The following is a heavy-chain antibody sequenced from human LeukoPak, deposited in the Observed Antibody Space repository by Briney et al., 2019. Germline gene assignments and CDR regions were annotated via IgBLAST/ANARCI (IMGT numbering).Heavy chain of an antibody. D-gene: IGHD6-6*01. V-gene: IGHV3-74*01. CDR2: INSDGSST. CDR1: GFTFSSYW. Sequence: GGSLRLSCAASGFTFSSYWMRWVRQAPGKGLVWVSRINSDGSSTSYADSVKGRFTIPRDNAKNTLYLQMNSLRAEDTAVYYCARDHRYSSSFEINYWGQGTLVTVSS. J-gene: IGHJ4*02. CDR3: ARDHRYSSSFEINY.